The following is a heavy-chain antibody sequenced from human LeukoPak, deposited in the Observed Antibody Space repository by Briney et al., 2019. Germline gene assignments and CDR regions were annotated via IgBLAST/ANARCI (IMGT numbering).Heavy chain of an antibody. V-gene: IGHV3-7*01. J-gene: IGHJ4*02. CDR3: AAGYGWLTDF. CDR2: IEKDGSEK. D-gene: IGHD2-8*02. CDR1: GLFFSDVW. Sequence: GGSLRLSCAGTGLFFSDVWLNWFRQAPGKGLEGVANIEKDGSEKNYVDSVKGRFTISRDNAKNSLHLEMNSLRGEDTAVYYCAAGYGWLTDFWGQGTLVTVSS.